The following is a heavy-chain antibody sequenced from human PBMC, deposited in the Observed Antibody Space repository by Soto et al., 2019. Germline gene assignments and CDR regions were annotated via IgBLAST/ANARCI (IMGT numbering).Heavy chain of an antibody. CDR3: ARDKVGCSGGSCYYYSGMDV. CDR2: IYYSGST. D-gene: IGHD2-15*01. Sequence: QVQLQESGPGLVEPSQTLSLTCTVSGGSISSGGYYWSWIRQHPGKGLEWIGYIYYSGSTYYNPSLQSRVTILLDTSKNQFSLKLSSVTAADTAVYYCARDKVGCSGGSCYYYSGMDVWGQGTTVTVSS. V-gene: IGHV4-31*03. J-gene: IGHJ6*02. CDR1: GGSISSGGYY.